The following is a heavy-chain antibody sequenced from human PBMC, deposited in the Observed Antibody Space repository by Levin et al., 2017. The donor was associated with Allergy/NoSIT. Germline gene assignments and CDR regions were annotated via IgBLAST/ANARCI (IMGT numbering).Heavy chain of an antibody. J-gene: IGHJ5*02. CDR2: IHYSGST. D-gene: IGHD6-13*01. V-gene: IGHV4-39*01. Sequence: SETLSLTCIVSGGSISNTDYFWGWIRQAPRKGLEWIGSIHYSGSTYYNPSLKSRVTMSIDTSKNQFSLNVNSVTAADTAVYYCAGQQLRVDPWGQGALVIVSS. CDR1: GGSISNTDYF. CDR3: AGQQLRVDP.